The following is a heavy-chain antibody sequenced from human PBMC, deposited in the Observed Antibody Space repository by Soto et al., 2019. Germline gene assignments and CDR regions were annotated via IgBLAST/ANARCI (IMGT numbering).Heavy chain of an antibody. J-gene: IGHJ3*02. Sequence: SETLSRTGAVYGGSFSGYYWSWIRQPPGKGVEWIGEINHSGSTNYNPSLKSRVTISVDTSKDQFSLKLRSVTAADTAVYYCARVISSGYYPEHAFDIWGQATMVTVSS. CDR1: GGSFSGYY. D-gene: IGHD3-22*01. CDR3: ARVISSGYYPEHAFDI. V-gene: IGHV4-34*01. CDR2: INHSGST.